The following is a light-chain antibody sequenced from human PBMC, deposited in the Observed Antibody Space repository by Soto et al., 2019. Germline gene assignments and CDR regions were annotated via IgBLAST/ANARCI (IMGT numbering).Light chain of an antibody. CDR1: QSISSD. Sequence: EIVLTQSPGTLSLSPGERATLSCRASQSISSDLAWYQQKPGQAPRLLIYGASTRATGIPARFSGSGSGTDLTLTISSLQSEDFAVYYCQQYNNWPPITFGQGTRLEI. J-gene: IGKJ5*01. V-gene: IGKV3-15*01. CDR3: QQYNNWPPIT. CDR2: GAS.